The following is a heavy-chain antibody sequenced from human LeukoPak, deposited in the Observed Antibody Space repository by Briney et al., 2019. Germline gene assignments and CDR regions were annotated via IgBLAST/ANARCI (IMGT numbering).Heavy chain of an antibody. V-gene: IGHV4-59*01. D-gene: IGHD1-26*01. Sequence: SETLSLTCTVSGGSISSYYWSWIRQPPGRGLEWIGYIYYSESTNYNPSLKSRVTISVDTSKNQFSLKLSSVTAADTAVYYCARDHPQSVSGSYYSQYYGMDVWGQGTTVTVSS. J-gene: IGHJ6*02. CDR3: ARDHPQSVSGSYYSQYYGMDV. CDR1: GGSISSYY. CDR2: IYYSEST.